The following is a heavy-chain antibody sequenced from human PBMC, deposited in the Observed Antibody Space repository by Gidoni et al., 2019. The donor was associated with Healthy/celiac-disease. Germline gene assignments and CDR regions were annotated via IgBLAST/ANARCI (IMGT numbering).Heavy chain of an antibody. CDR2: IIPIFVTA. Sequence: QVQLVQSGAEVKKPGSSVKVSCKASGGHFSSYAISWVRQAPGQWLEWMGGIIPIFVTANYAQKFQGRVTITADESTSTAYMELSSLRSEDTAVYYCARRIRVVGWFDPWGQVTLVTVSS. CDR3: ARRIRVVGWFDP. CDR1: GGHFSSYA. J-gene: IGHJ5*02. D-gene: IGHD2-15*01. V-gene: IGHV1-69*01.